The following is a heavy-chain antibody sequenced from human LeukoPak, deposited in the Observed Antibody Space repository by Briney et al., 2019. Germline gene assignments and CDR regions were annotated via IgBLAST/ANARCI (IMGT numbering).Heavy chain of an antibody. V-gene: IGHV3-48*04. CDR2: IRGDGVTT. D-gene: IGHD3-10*01. Sequence: PGGTLRLSCAASGFAFRSHGMNWVRQAPGKGLEWVSGIRGDGVTTYYADSVKGRFTISRDNAKNSLYLQMNSLRAEDTAVYYCARDRALWFGEFPPGYMDVWGKGTTVTVSS. CDR3: ARDRALWFGEFPPGYMDV. CDR1: GFAFRSHG. J-gene: IGHJ6*03.